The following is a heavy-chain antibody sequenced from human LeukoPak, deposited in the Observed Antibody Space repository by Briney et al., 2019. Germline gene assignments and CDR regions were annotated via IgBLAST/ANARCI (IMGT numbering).Heavy chain of an antibody. CDR1: GGSISSSSYY. Sequence: SETLSLTCTVSGGSISSSSYYWGWIRQPPGKGLEWIGSIYYSGSTYYNPSLKSRVTISVDTSKNQFSLKLSSVTAADTAVYYCASGDCSSTSCSVVVAAPPDYWGQGTLVTVSS. J-gene: IGHJ4*02. D-gene: IGHD2-2*01. CDR2: IYYSGST. V-gene: IGHV4-39*01. CDR3: ASGDCSSTSCSVVVAAPPDY.